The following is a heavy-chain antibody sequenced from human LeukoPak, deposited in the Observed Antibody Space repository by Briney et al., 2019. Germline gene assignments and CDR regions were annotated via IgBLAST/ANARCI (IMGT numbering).Heavy chain of an antibody. J-gene: IGHJ5*02. CDR2: INPNSGAR. Sequence: GPSVTVSCKASGYGFSDIYFNWVRQAPGQGLEWMGWINPNSGARIYAQKFQGRVTMDTSSSTVYMELSSLTSDDTAVYYCATSTSVTHTRDPWGQGTLITVSS. V-gene: IGHV1-2*02. D-gene: IGHD5/OR15-5a*01. CDR1: GYGFSDIY. CDR3: ATSTSVTHTRDP.